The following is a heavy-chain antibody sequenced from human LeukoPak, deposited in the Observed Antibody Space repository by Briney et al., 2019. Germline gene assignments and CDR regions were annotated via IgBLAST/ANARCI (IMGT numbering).Heavy chain of an antibody. J-gene: IGHJ4*02. CDR1: GFTFSSYW. V-gene: IGHV3-74*01. CDR2: INSDGSST. Sequence: PGGSLRLSCAASGFTFSSYWMHWVRQAPGKGLVWVSRINSDGSSTSYADSVKGRFTISRDNAKNTLYLQMNSLRAEDTAVYYCARDNSSGWDSYLDYFDYWGQGTLVTVSS. D-gene: IGHD6-19*01. CDR3: ARDNSSGWDSYLDYFDY.